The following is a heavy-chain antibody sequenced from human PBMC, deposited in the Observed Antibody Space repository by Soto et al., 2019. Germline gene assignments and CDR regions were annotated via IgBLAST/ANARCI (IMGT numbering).Heavy chain of an antibody. D-gene: IGHD2-2*01. J-gene: IGHJ4*02. V-gene: IGHV4-34*01. CDR2: INHSGST. Sequence: QVQLQQWGAGLLKPSETLSLTCAVYGGSFSGYYWSWIRQPPGKGLEWIGEINHSGSTNYNPSLKSRVTISVDTSKNQFSLKLSSVTAADTAVYYCARGGIVVVPAAYRLDYWGQGTLVTVSS. CDR1: GGSFSGYY. CDR3: ARGGIVVVPAAYRLDY.